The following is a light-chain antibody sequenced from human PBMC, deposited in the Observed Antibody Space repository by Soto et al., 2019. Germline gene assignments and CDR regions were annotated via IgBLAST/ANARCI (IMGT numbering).Light chain of an antibody. J-gene: IGLJ1*01. CDR3: SSHTSYSTRV. V-gene: IGLV2-14*01. CDR1: SSAVGGYNY. Sequence: QSALTQPASVSGSPGQSIAISCTGTSSAVGGYNYVSWYQQHPGKAPKLIIHEVSNRPLGVSDRFSGSKSGNTASLNISGLQADDDADYYCSSHTSYSTRVFGTGTKVTVL. CDR2: EVS.